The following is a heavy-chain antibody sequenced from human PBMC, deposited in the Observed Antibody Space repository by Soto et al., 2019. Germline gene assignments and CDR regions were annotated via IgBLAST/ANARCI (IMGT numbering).Heavy chain of an antibody. CDR2: ISGSGGST. Sequence: XGSRRLSCAASGFTFSSYAMSWVRQAPGKGLEWVSAISGSGGSTCYADSVKGRFTISRDNSKNTLYLQMNSLRAEDTAVYYCANYGGSAYYFDYWGQGTLVTVSS. CDR1: GFTFSSYA. CDR3: ANYGGSAYYFDY. V-gene: IGHV3-23*01. D-gene: IGHD2-15*01. J-gene: IGHJ4*02.